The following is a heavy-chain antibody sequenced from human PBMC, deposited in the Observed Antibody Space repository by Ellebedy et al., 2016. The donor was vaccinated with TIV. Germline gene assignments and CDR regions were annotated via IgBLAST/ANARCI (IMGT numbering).Heavy chain of an antibody. J-gene: IGHJ4*02. V-gene: IGHV4-30-4*01. CDR3: ARDRTPSSPVLDY. D-gene: IGHD6-19*01. CDR2: NYHSGST. Sequence: MPSETLSLTCTVSGDSINSGDYYWNWVRQTRGKGLEWIGYNYHSGSTYSNPSLQSRVSISVDTSKNQFSLKLKSVTAADTAVYFCARDRTPSSPVLDYWGQGALVTVSS. CDR1: GDSINSGDYY.